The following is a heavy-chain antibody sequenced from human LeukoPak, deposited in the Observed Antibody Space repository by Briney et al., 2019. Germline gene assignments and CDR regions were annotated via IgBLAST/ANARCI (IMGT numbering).Heavy chain of an antibody. CDR2: IFYSGTT. Sequence: SETLSLTCTVSGGFISSGDYYWSWIRQHPGKGLEFIGYIFYSGTTYCNPSLTSRVSISLDTSLNQFSLKVISVTAADTAVYYCARYGAPFDSWGQGTLVTVSS. CDR3: ARYGAPFDS. CDR1: GGFISSGDYY. D-gene: IGHD4-17*01. J-gene: IGHJ4*02. V-gene: IGHV4-31*03.